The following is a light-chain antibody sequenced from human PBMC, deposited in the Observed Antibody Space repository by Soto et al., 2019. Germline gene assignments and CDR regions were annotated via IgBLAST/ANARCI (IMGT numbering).Light chain of an antibody. J-gene: IGKJ1*01. CDR2: KAS. CDR3: QQYNSGET. CDR1: QSISSW. Sequence: DIQMTQSPSTLSASVGDRVTITCRASQSISSWLAWYRQKPGKAPKLLIYKASSLESGVPSRFSGSGSGTEFTLTISSLQPDDFATYYCQQYNSGETFGQGTKVEIK. V-gene: IGKV1-5*03.